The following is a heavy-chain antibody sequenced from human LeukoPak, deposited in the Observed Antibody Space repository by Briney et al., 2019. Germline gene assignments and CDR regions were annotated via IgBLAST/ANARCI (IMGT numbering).Heavy chain of an antibody. J-gene: IGHJ4*02. CDR3: ATLKWFGELSVDY. CDR1: GFTFSSYA. Sequence: PGRSLRLSCAASGFTFSSYAMHWVRQAPGKGLEWVAVISYDGSNKYYADSVKGRFTISRDNSKNTLYLQMNSLRAEDTAVHYCATLKWFGELSVDYWGQGTLVTVSS. CDR2: ISYDGSNK. V-gene: IGHV3-30-3*01. D-gene: IGHD3-10*01.